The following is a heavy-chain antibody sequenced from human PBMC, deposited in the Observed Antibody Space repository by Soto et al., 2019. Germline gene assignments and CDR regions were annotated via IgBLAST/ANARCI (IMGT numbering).Heavy chain of an antibody. CDR1: GGSISSSSYY. CDR3: ASRQLVHYYYGMDV. CDR2: IYYSGST. D-gene: IGHD6-13*01. J-gene: IGHJ6*02. V-gene: IGHV4-39*01. Sequence: QLQLQESGPGLVKPSETLSLTCTVSGGSISSSSYYWGWIRQPPGKGLEWIGSIYYSGSTYYNPALKSRVTISVDTSKNQFSLKLISVTAADTAVYYCASRQLVHYYYGMDVWGQGTTVTVSS.